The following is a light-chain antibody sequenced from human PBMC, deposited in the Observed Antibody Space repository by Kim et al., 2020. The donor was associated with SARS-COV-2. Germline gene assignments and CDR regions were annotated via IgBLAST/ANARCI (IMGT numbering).Light chain of an antibody. CDR1: TSNIGKNY. CDR3: ATWDSSLTGGV. Sequence: GQKVTISCSGSTSNIGKNYVCWYQQFPGTAPKLLIYDNNQRPSGIPDRFSGSKSGTSATLGITGLQTGDEVEYYCATWDSSLTGGVFGGGTQLTVL. J-gene: IGLJ3*02. V-gene: IGLV1-51*01. CDR2: DNN.